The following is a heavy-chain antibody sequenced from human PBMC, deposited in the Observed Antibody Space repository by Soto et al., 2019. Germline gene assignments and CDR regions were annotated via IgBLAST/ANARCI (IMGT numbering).Heavy chain of an antibody. J-gene: IGHJ4*02. CDR2: VYNTGST. CDR3: ARGRWIDHYYFDT. Sequence: QVQLHESGPGLVKPSETLFLTCRVSGDSVSSPRLYWSWIRQRPGGGLEWLGFVYNTGSTNFDPSLQGRVVFSVDTSRNLFSLNLSSVTTADTAIYYCARGRWIDHYYFDTWGQGTLVTVSS. CDR1: GDSVSSPRLY. V-gene: IGHV4-61*03. D-gene: IGHD5-12*01.